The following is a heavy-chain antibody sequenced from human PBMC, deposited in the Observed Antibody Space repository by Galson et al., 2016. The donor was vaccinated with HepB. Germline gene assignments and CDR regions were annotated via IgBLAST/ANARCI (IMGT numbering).Heavy chain of an antibody. CDR2: INPNSGGS. D-gene: IGHD2-2*01. J-gene: IGHJ4*02. Sequence: SVKVSCKASGYTFTGYYMHWVRQAPGQGLEWMGRINPNSGGSNYAQKFQGRLTMTRDTSISTAYMELSRLRSDDTAVYYCAKITYCSNFKCEVKYPFDYRGQGTLVTVSS. CDR3: AKITYCSNFKCEVKYPFDY. CDR1: GYTFTGYY. V-gene: IGHV1-2*06.